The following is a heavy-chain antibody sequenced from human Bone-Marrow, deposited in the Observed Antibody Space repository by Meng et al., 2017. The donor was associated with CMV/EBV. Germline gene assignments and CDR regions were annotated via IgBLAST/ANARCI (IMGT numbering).Heavy chain of an antibody. CDR2: INPNSGGT. J-gene: IGHJ3*02. V-gene: IGHV1-2*02. CDR1: GYTFTGYY. Sequence: ASVKVSCKASGYTFTGYYMHWVRQAPGQGLEWMGWINPNSGGTNYAQKFQGRVTMTRDTSISTAYMELSRLRSDDTAVYYCARDPYSTDDAFDIWGQGTMVTVSS. D-gene: IGHD6-13*01. CDR3: ARDPYSTDDAFDI.